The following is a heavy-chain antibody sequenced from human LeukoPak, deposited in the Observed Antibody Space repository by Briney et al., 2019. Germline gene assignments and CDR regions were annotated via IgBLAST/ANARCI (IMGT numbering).Heavy chain of an antibody. J-gene: IGHJ4*02. V-gene: IGHV4-59*08. CDR2: IYYSGST. Sequence: SETLSLTCTVSGGSISSYYWSWIRQPPGKGLEWIGYIYYSGSTNYNPSLKSRVTISVDTSKNQFSLKLSSVTAADTAVYYCVRQKITTSDYWGQGTLVTVPS. D-gene: IGHD3-16*01. CDR1: GGSISSYY. CDR3: VRQKITTSDY.